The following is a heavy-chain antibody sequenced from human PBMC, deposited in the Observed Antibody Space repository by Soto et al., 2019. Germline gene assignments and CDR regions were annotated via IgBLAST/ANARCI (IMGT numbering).Heavy chain of an antibody. Sequence: QMQLVQSGPEVKKPGTSVKVSCKASGFTFTSSAVQWVRQARGQRLEWIGWIVVGSGNTNYAQKFQERVTITRDMSTSTAYMELSSLRSEDTAVYYCAARYCISTSCQLYGMDVWGQGTTVTVSS. CDR1: GFTFTSSA. J-gene: IGHJ6*02. CDR3: AARYCISTSCQLYGMDV. V-gene: IGHV1-58*01. D-gene: IGHD2-2*01. CDR2: IVVGSGNT.